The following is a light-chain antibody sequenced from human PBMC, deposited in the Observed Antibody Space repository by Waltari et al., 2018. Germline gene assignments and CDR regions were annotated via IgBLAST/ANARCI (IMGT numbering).Light chain of an antibody. CDR3: AAWDDSLNGWV. J-gene: IGLJ3*02. Sequence: QSVLTQPPSASGTPGQRVTISCSGSSSNIGSNTVNWYQQLPGTAPKLLIYSNNQRPSGVPARFSGSKSGTSASLAISGLPSEDEADYYCAAWDDSLNGWVFGGGTKLTVL. CDR1: SSNIGSNT. V-gene: IGLV1-44*01. CDR2: SNN.